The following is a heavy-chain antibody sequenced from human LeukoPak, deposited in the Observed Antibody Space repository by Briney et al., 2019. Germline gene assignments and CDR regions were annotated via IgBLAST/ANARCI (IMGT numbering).Heavy chain of an antibody. Sequence: PSETLSLTCPVSGGSISSYYWSWIRQPPGKGLEWIGYIYYSGSTNYNPSLKSRVTISVDTSKNQFSLKLSSVTAADTAVYYCARESIAARALLDYYYYMDVWGKGTTVTVSS. J-gene: IGHJ6*03. V-gene: IGHV4-59*01. CDR3: ARESIAARALLDYYYYMDV. CDR1: GGSISSYY. CDR2: IYYSGST. D-gene: IGHD6-6*01.